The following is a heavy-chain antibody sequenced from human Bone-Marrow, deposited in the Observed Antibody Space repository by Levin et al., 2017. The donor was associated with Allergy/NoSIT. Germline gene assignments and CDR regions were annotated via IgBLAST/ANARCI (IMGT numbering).Heavy chain of an antibody. Sequence: SETLSLTCAVYGGSFSGYYWSWIRQPPGKGLEWIGEINHSGSTNYNPSLKSRVTISVDTSKNQFSLKLSSVTAADTAVYYCARGPITMIVEGGAQNWFDPWGQGTLVTVSS. CDR3: ARGPITMIVEGGAQNWFDP. D-gene: IGHD3-22*01. V-gene: IGHV4-34*01. CDR2: INHSGST. J-gene: IGHJ5*02. CDR1: GGSFSGYY.